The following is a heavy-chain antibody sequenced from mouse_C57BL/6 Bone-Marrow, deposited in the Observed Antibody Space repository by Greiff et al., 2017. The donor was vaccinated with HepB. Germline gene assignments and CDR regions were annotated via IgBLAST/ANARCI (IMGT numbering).Heavy chain of an antibody. Sequence: EVKLVESGGGLVKPGGSLKLSCAASGFTFSSYAMSWVRQTPEKRLEWVATISDGGSYTYYPDNVKGRFTISRDNAKNNLYLQMSHLKSEDTAMYYCARDWLRRYFDVWGTGTTVTVSS. D-gene: IGHD2-2*01. CDR1: GFTFSSYA. V-gene: IGHV5-4*01. CDR3: ARDWLRRYFDV. CDR2: ISDGGSYT. J-gene: IGHJ1*03.